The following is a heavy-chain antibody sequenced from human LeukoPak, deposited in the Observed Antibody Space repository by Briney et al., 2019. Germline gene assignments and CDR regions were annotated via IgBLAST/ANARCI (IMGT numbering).Heavy chain of an antibody. CDR3: ARRGSGSYVLDY. J-gene: IGHJ4*02. V-gene: IGHV1-2*02. D-gene: IGHD3-10*01. CDR2: ISPKSGGT. CDR1: GYIFTGQY. Sequence: ASVKVSCKASGYIFTGQYIHWVRQAPGQGLEWMGWISPKSGGTNYAQKFQGRVTTTSDTSISTAYMELSGLRSDDTAVYYCARRGSGSYVLDYWGQGTLVTVSS.